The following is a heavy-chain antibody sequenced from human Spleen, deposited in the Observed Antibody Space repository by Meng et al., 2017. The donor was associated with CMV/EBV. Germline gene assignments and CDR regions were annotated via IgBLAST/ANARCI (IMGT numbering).Heavy chain of an antibody. J-gene: IGHJ4*02. Sequence: GESLKISCEASGFTFSSYEMNRVRQAPGKGLEWVSYISSSGTTIYYADSVKGRFTIPRDNAKNSLYLQMNSLRAEDTAVYYCATYDFWSGYYYFDNWGQGTLVTVSS. CDR2: ISSSGTTI. D-gene: IGHD3-3*01. V-gene: IGHV3-48*03. CDR3: ATYDFWSGYYYFDN. CDR1: GFTFSSYE.